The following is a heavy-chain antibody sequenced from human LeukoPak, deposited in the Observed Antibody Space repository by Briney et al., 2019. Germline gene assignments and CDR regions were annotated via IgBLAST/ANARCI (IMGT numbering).Heavy chain of an antibody. J-gene: IGHJ4*02. D-gene: IGHD2-2*01. Sequence: ASVKVSCKASGYTFSSYGISWVRQAPGQGLEWMGWISAYKGNTNYAQKHQGRFTLTTDTSTSTSYMELRSLSSDDTAVYYCARDVSVAIVEVPAAFPDYWGQGTRVTVSS. CDR2: ISAYKGNT. CDR3: ARDVSVAIVEVPAAFPDY. V-gene: IGHV1-18*01. CDR1: GYTFSSYG.